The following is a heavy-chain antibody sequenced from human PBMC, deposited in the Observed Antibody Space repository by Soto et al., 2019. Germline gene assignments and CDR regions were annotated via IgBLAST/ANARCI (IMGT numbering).Heavy chain of an antibody. CDR3: AKAGPDYYDILTGYPEYYYYYYMDV. CDR1: GFTFSSYA. Sequence: VRLSYAASGFTFSSYAISWVRQAPGKGLEWVSAISGSGGSTYYADSVKGRFTISRDNSKNTLYLQMNSLRAEDTAVYYCAKAGPDYYDILTGYPEYYYYYYMDVWGKGTTVTVSS. CDR2: ISGSGGST. J-gene: IGHJ6*03. D-gene: IGHD3-9*01. V-gene: IGHV3-23*01.